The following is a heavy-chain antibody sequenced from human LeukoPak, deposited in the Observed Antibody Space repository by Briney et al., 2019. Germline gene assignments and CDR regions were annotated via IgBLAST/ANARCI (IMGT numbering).Heavy chain of an antibody. Sequence: SETLSLTCTVSGGSTSSYYWSWIRQPPGKGLEWIGYIYYSGSTNYNPSLKSRVTISVDTSKNQFSLKLSSVTAADTAVYYCARRPSGSGGYGFDPWGQGTLVTVSS. CDR1: GGSTSSYY. V-gene: IGHV4-59*01. CDR2: IYYSGST. CDR3: ARRPSGSGGYGFDP. D-gene: IGHD3-10*01. J-gene: IGHJ5*02.